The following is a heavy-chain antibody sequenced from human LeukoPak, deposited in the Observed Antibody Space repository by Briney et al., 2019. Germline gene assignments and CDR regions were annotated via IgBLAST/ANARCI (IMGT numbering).Heavy chain of an antibody. CDR2: IWYDGSNK. D-gene: IGHD2-2*01. Sequence: PGGSLRLSCAASGFTFSSYGMHWVRQAPGKGLEWVAVIWYDGSNKYYADSVKGRFTISRDNSKNTLYLQMNSLRAEDTAVYYCAREILCSSTSCYGGMDVWGKGTTVTVSS. J-gene: IGHJ6*04. V-gene: IGHV3-33*01. CDR1: GFTFSSYG. CDR3: AREILCSSTSCYGGMDV.